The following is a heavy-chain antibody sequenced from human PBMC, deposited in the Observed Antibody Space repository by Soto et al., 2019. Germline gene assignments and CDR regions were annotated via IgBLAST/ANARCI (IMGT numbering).Heavy chain of an antibody. D-gene: IGHD4-17*01. CDR2: ISAYNGNT. Sequence: QVQLVQSGAEVKKPGASVKVSCQASGYIFSSFGIIWVRQAPGQGLEWMGWISAYNGNTNYAQKLQGRVTMTTDTSTSTAYVELRSLTSDDTAVYYCAREVRDYGYYYGMDVWGQGTTVTVSS. CDR3: AREVRDYGYYYGMDV. CDR1: GYIFSSFG. V-gene: IGHV1-18*01. J-gene: IGHJ6*02.